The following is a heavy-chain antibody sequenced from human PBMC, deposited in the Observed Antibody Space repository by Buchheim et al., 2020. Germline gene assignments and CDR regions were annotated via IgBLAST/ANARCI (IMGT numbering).Heavy chain of an antibody. J-gene: IGHJ4*02. CDR1: GFTFSIYG. D-gene: IGHD6-19*01. CDR3: AKSHSSDWYSFDY. CDR2: ISNDGSDK. V-gene: IGHV3-30*18. Sequence: QVQLVESGGGVVQPGGSLRLSCAASGFTFSIYGMDWVRQAPGKGLEWVAVISNDGSDKYYADSVKGRFTISRDNYKNTLSLQMNSLRAEDTAVYYCAKSHSSDWYSFDYWGQGTL.